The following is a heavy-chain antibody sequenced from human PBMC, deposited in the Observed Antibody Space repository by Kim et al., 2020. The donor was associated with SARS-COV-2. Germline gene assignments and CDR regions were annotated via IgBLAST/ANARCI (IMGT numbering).Heavy chain of an antibody. Sequence: AGAVKGRFTITRGKAKNSLDLQMNSLRAEGTAVYYCARGITMGRGLTDYWGQGTLVTVSS. V-gene: IGHV3-11*05. CDR3: ARGITMGRGLTDY. D-gene: IGHD3-10*01. J-gene: IGHJ4*02.